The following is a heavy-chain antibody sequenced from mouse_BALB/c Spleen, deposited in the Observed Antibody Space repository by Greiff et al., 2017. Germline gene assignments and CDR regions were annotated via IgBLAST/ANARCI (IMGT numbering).Heavy chain of an antibody. Sequence: EVKLEESGGGLVKPGGSLKLSCAASGFTFSSYAMSWVRETPEKRLEWVASISSGGSTYYPDSVKGRFTISRDNARNILYLQMSSLRSEDTAMYYCARPSMTPFDYWGQGTTLTVSS. CDR1: GFTFSSYA. CDR3: ARPSMTPFDY. V-gene: IGHV5-6-5*01. D-gene: IGHD2-3*01. CDR2: ISSGGST. J-gene: IGHJ2*01.